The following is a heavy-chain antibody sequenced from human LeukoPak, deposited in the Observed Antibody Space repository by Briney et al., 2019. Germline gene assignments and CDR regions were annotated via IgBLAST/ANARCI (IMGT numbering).Heavy chain of an antibody. CDR2: INHSGST. J-gene: IGHJ4*02. CDR3: ARGVIHDSSAYFDNY. Sequence: PSETLSLTCAVYGGSFSGYYWSWIRQPPGKGLEWIGEINHSGSTNYNPSLKSRVTISVDTSKNQFSLKLSSVTAADTAVYYCARGVIHDSSAYFDNYWGQGTLVTVSS. D-gene: IGHD3-22*01. V-gene: IGHV4-34*01. CDR1: GGSFSGYY.